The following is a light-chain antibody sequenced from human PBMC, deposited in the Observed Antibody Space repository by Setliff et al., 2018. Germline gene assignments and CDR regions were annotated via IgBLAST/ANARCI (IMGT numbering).Light chain of an antibody. J-gene: IGLJ3*02. CDR2: DVT. CDR1: SSDVGGYNL. V-gene: IGLV2-11*01. Sequence: QSALTQPRSVSGSPGQSVTISCSGTSSDVGGYNLVSWFQQHPGKAPKLMIYDVTKRPAGVPVRSSGSKSGNTASLTISGLQPEDETDYYCWSYAGDYTWVFGGGTKVTVL. CDR3: WSYAGDYTWV.